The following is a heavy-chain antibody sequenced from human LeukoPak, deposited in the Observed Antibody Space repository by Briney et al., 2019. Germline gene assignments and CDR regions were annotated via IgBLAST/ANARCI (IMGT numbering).Heavy chain of an antibody. CDR3: ATLRPADIDY. Sequence: ASVKVSCKASGYTFTSYYKRWVRQAPGQGLEWMGIINPSGGSTSYAQKFQGRVTMTRDTSTSTVYMELSSLRSEDTAVYYCATLRPADIDYWGQGTLVTVSS. V-gene: IGHV1-46*01. D-gene: IGHD4-17*01. J-gene: IGHJ4*02. CDR1: GYTFTSYY. CDR2: INPSGGST.